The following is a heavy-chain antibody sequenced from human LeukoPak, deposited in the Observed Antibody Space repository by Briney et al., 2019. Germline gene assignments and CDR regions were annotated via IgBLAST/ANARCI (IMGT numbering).Heavy chain of an antibody. CDR2: ISWNSGYI. CDR3: AKELRGCFDY. CDR1: GFTFDDYA. V-gene: IGHV3-9*03. D-gene: IGHD2-15*01. Sequence: GRSLRLSCAASGFTFDDYAMHWVRQAPGKGLEWVSGISWNSGYIDYADSVKGRFTISRDNAKTSLYLQMSSLRAEDMALYYCAKELRGCFDYWGQGTLVTVSS. J-gene: IGHJ4*02.